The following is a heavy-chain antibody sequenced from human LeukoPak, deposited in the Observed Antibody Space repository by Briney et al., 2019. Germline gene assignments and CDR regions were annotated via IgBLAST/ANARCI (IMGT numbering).Heavy chain of an antibody. CDR3: ARGGHIVVVTGYYFDY. J-gene: IGHJ4*02. V-gene: IGHV1-18*01. Sequence: ASVKVSCKASGYTFTSYGISWVRQAPGQGLEWMGWISAYNGNTNYAQKLQGRVTMTTDTSTSTAYMELRSLRSEDTAVYYCARGGHIVVVTGYYFDYWGQGTLVTVSS. CDR1: GYTFTSYG. D-gene: IGHD2-21*02. CDR2: ISAYNGNT.